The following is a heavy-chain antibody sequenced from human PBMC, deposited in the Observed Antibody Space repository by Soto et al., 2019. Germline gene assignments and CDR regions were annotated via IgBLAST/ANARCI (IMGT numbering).Heavy chain of an antibody. Sequence: SETLSLTCAVSGGSFTSNNWWTWVRQPPGQGLEWIGEIYRTGSTHYNPSLKSRVTISLDKSANQFSLKVTSLTAADTAVYYCASRDPGTSVDYWGQGTLVTVSS. V-gene: IGHV4-4*02. J-gene: IGHJ4*02. CDR2: IYRTGST. CDR3: ASRDPGTSVDY. D-gene: IGHD1-7*01. CDR1: GGSFTSNNW.